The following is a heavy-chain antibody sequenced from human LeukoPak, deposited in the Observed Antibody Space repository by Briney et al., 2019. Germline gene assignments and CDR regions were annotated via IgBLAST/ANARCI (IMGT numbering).Heavy chain of an antibody. Sequence: ASVKVSCKASGYMFTDYYMHWVRQAPGQGLEWMGWISAYNGNTNYAQNLQGRVSMTTDTSTSTAYMEVRSLRSDDMAVYYCARSKVGATIDYWGQGTLVTVSS. J-gene: IGHJ4*02. D-gene: IGHD1-26*01. CDR2: ISAYNGNT. V-gene: IGHV1-18*03. CDR1: GYMFTDYY. CDR3: ARSKVGATIDY.